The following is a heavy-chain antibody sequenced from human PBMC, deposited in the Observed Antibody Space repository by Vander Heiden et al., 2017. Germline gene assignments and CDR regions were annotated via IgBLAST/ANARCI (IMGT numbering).Heavy chain of an antibody. D-gene: IGHD3-3*01. CDR2: IYPGDSDT. CDR1: GYSFTSYW. J-gene: IGHJ5*02. V-gene: IGHV5-51*01. CDR3: ARRRRGDLWWFDP. Sequence: EVQLVQSGAEVKKPGESLKISCKGSGYSFTSYWIGWVRQMPGKGLEWMGIIYPGDSDTRYSPAVQGQVTISADKSSSTAYLQWRRMKASDTAMYYCARRRRGDLWWFDPWGQGTLVTVSS.